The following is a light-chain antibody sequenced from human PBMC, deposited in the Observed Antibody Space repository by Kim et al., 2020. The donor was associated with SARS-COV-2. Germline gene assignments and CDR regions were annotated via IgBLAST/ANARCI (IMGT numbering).Light chain of an antibody. CDR2: QDS. CDR3: QAWDSSTWV. V-gene: IGLV3-1*01. Sequence: PVLIIYQDSKRPSAIPERFSGSTSGNTATLTISATQAMDEADYYCQAWDSSTWVFGGGTQLTVL. J-gene: IGLJ3*02.